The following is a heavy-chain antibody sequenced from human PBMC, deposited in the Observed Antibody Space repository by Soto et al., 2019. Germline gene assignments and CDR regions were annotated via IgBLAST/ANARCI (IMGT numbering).Heavy chain of an antibody. CDR2: ITPIFGTA. V-gene: IGHV1-69*13. D-gene: IGHD3-9*01. Sequence: SVKVSCKXSGGSFSNYAISWVRQAPGQGLEWMGGITPIFGTANYAQRFQGRVTITADESTSTAYMELSSLRSEDTAVYYCARGWSYDILTGYSYWGQGTLVTVSS. CDR1: GGSFSNYA. CDR3: ARGWSYDILTGYSY. J-gene: IGHJ4*02.